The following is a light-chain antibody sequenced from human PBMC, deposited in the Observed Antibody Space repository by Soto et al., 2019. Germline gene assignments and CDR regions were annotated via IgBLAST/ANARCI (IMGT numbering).Light chain of an antibody. CDR2: WAS. V-gene: IGKV4-1*01. CDR3: QQYYTSPTWT. CDR1: QSVLYSSNNKNY. J-gene: IGKJ1*01. Sequence: DIVLTQSPDSLAVSLDERPTINCKSSQSVLYSSNNKNYLAWYQQRPGQPPRLLIYWASTRESGVPDRFSGSGSGTNFTLTISSLQAEDVALYYCQQYYTSPTWTFGQGTKVDI.